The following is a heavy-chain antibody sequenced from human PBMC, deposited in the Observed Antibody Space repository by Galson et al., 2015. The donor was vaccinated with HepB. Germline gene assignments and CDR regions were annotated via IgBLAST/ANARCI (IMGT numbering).Heavy chain of an antibody. J-gene: IGHJ4*02. CDR3: ARIGPYYYDSSGLFDY. V-gene: IGHV2-70*11. CDR1: GFSLSTSGMC. D-gene: IGHD3-22*01. Sequence: PALVKPTQTLTLTCTFSGFSLSTSGMCVSWIRQPPGKALEWLARIDWDDDKYYSTSLKTRLTISKDTSKNQVVLTMTNMDPVDTATYYCARIGPYYYDSSGLFDYWGQGTLVTVSS. CDR2: IDWDDDK.